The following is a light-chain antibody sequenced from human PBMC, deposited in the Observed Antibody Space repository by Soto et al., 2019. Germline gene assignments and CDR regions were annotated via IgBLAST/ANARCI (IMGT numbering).Light chain of an antibody. CDR2: RDI. Sequence: QSVLTQPPSASGTPGQTVTITCSGSSSNIGSDYVFWYQQLPGTAPRLLIYRDIQRPSGVPDRFSGSKSGSSGSLAISALRSEDEAEYYCATWDETLNSRVFGTGTKLTVL. J-gene: IGLJ1*01. V-gene: IGLV1-47*01. CDR1: SSNIGSDY. CDR3: ATWDETLNSRV.